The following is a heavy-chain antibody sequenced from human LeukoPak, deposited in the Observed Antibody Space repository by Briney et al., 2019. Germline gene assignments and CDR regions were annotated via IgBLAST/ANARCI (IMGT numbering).Heavy chain of an antibody. Sequence: SSETLSLTCTVSGYSISSGYYWGWIRQPPGKGLEWIGSIYHSGSTYYNPSLKSRVTISVDTSKNQFSLKLSSVTAADTAVYYCARGLIKGIAVAGTGWGQGTLVTVSS. D-gene: IGHD6-19*01. CDR2: IYHSGST. CDR1: GYSISSGYY. CDR3: ARGLIKGIAVAGTG. V-gene: IGHV4-38-2*02. J-gene: IGHJ4*02.